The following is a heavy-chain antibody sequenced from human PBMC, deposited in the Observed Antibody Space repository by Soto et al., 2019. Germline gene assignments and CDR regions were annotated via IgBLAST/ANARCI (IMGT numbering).Heavy chain of an antibody. CDR2: ISYDGSNK. CDR3: AKDSGRRGFYYYYGMDV. D-gene: IGHD3-10*01. Sequence: QVPLVESGGGVVQPGRSLRLSCAASGFTFSSYGMHWVRQAPGKGLEWVAVISYDGSNKYYADSVKGRFTISRDNSKNTLYLQMNSLRAEDTAVYYCAKDSGRRGFYYYYGMDVWGQGTTVTVSS. CDR1: GFTFSSYG. V-gene: IGHV3-30*18. J-gene: IGHJ6*02.